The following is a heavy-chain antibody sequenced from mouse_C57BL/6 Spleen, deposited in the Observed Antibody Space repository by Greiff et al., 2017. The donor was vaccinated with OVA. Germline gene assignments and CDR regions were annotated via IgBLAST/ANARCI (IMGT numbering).Heavy chain of an antibody. J-gene: IGHJ1*03. D-gene: IGHD2-3*01. CDR1: GFTFSSYG. CDR3: TRQDDGSLYWYFDV. Sequence: EVQLVESGGDLVKPGGSLKLSCAASGFTFSSYGMSWVRQTPDKRLEWVATISSGGSYTYYPDSVKGRFTISKDNAKNTLYLQMSRLKSEDTAMYYCTRQDDGSLYWYFDVWGTGTTVTVYS. V-gene: IGHV5-6*01. CDR2: ISSGGSYT.